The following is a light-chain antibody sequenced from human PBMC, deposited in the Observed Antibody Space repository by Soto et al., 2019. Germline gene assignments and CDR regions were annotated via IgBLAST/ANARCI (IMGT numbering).Light chain of an antibody. CDR3: MQGTHLPPYT. J-gene: IGKJ2*01. CDR2: KVS. V-gene: IGKV2-30*01. Sequence: DVVMTQSPLSLPVTLGQPASISCRSSQSLVFSDGNTYLSWIQQRPCQSPRRLIYKVSNRDSGVPDRFSGRGSGTDFTLKISRVEAEDVGVYYCMQGTHLPPYTFGQGTKLEIK. CDR1: QSLVFSDGNTY.